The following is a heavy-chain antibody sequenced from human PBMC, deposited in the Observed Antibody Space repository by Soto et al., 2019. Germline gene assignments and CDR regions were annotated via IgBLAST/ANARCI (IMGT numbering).Heavy chain of an antibody. V-gene: IGHV3-11*01. CDR2: MSSGGGSV. CDR1: GFTFSDEY. Sequence: QGQLVESGGGLVKPGGSLRLSCAASGFTFSDEYMSWIRQAPGKGLEWVSYMSSGGGSVYYADSVEGRFTISRDNAKTSLYLQINSLSADDTAVYYCARARSTRDPWVDLWGQGTLGNVSS. CDR3: ARARSTRDPWVDL. D-gene: IGHD1-26*01. J-gene: IGHJ5*02.